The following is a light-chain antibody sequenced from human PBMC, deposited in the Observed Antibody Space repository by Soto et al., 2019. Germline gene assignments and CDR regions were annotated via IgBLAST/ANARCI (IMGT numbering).Light chain of an antibody. Sequence: AIQLTQSPSSLSASVGDRVTITCRASQGISSALAWYQQKPGKAPKLLIYDASSLESGVPSRFSGSGSGTDFTLTISSLQPEDFATYYCQKFNSNRGLTFGGGTKVEIK. CDR2: DAS. CDR1: QGISSA. CDR3: QKFNSNRGLT. V-gene: IGKV1-13*02. J-gene: IGKJ4*01.